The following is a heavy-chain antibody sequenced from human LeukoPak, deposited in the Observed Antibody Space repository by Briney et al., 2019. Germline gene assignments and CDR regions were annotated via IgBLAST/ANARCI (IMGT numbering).Heavy chain of an antibody. V-gene: IGHV4-34*01. CDR2: INHSGST. J-gene: IGHJ3*02. CDR3: ASDQTDYYDSSGYLRADAFDI. CDR1: GGSFSGYY. D-gene: IGHD3-22*01. Sequence: PSETLSLTCAVYGGSFSGYYWSWIRQPPGKGLEWIGEINHSGSTNYNPSLKSRVTISVDTSKNQFSLKLSSVTAADTAVYYCASDQTDYYDSSGYLRADAFDIWGQGTMVTVSS.